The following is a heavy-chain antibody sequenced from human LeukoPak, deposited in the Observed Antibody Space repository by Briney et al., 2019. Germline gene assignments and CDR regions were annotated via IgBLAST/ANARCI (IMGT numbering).Heavy chain of an antibody. CDR2: IKSKTDGGTT. CDR1: EVTFSNAW. J-gene: IGHJ4*02. D-gene: IGHD6-19*01. V-gene: IGHV3-15*01. CDR3: TTGLIAVAGFDY. Sequence: GGSLRLSCAASEVTFSNAWMSWVRQAPGKGLEWVGRIKSKTDGGTTDYAAPVKGRFTISRDDSKNTLYLQMNSLKTEDTALYYCTTGLIAVAGFDYWGQGTLVTVSS.